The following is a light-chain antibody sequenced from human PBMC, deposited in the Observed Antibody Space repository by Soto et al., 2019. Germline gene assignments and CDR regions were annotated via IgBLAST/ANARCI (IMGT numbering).Light chain of an antibody. CDR1: SSDVGGYNY. V-gene: IGLV2-8*01. J-gene: IGLJ2*01. CDR2: GVS. Sequence: QSALTQPPSASGSPGQSVTISCIGTSSDVGGYNYVSWYQQLPGKAPNLLIYGVSERPSGVPDRFSGSKSGNTASLTVSGLQAEDEADYYCSSYADSNTGVFGGGTKLTVL. CDR3: SSYADSNTGV.